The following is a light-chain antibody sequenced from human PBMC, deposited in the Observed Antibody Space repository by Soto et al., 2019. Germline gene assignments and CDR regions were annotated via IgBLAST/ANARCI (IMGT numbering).Light chain of an antibody. CDR1: SNDVGRYNR. CDR3: SSGTSSSTLV. Sequence: QSALAQPPSVSGSPGQSVTISCTGTSNDVGRYNRVSWYQQSPGTAPRLLIYEVNDRFSGVPDRFSGSKSGNTASLAISGLQAEDEGDYYCSSGTSSSTLVVVGGTKLTVL. V-gene: IGLV2-18*02. CDR2: EVN. J-gene: IGLJ2*01.